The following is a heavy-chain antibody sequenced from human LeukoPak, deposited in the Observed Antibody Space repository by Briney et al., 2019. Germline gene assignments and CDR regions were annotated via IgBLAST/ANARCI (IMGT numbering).Heavy chain of an antibody. J-gene: IGHJ4*02. Sequence: GRSLRLSCEASGFTSSSYAMHWVRQAPGKGLEWVAVISYDGSNKYYADSVKGRFTISRDNSKNTLYLQMNSLRAEDTAVYYCARDDGVTTVTTEPDYWGQGTLVTVSS. CDR1: GFTSSSYA. CDR3: ARDDGVTTVTTEPDY. CDR2: ISYDGSNK. V-gene: IGHV3-30*04. D-gene: IGHD4-17*01.